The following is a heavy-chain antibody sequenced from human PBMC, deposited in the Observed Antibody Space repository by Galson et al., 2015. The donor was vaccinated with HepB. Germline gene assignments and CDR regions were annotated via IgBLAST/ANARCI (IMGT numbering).Heavy chain of an antibody. CDR1: GYTFSNSA. CDR2: INVGNTDT. J-gene: IGHJ4*02. D-gene: IGHD3-3*01. Sequence: SVKVSCKASGYTFSNSAIYWLRQAPGQRLEWMGWINVGNTDTKYAQKLQGRVTITRDTSASTAYMELRSLRLEDTAVYYCANPIFGVVTNPLGYWGQGTLVTVSS. CDR3: ANPIFGVVTNPLGY. V-gene: IGHV1-3*01.